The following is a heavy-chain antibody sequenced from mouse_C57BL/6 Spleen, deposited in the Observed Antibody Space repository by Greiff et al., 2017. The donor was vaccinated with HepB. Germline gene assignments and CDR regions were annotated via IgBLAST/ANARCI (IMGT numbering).Heavy chain of an antibody. CDR1: GYSITSGYY. CDR3: ARAGYYGSSPYAMDY. D-gene: IGHD1-1*01. CDR2: ISYDGSN. Sequence: ESGPGLVKPSQSLSLTCSVTGYSITSGYYWNWIRQFPGNKLEWMGYISYDGSNNYNPSLKNRISITRDTSKNQFFLKLNSVTTEDTATYYCARAGYYGSSPYAMDYWGQGTSVTVSS. V-gene: IGHV3-6*01. J-gene: IGHJ4*01.